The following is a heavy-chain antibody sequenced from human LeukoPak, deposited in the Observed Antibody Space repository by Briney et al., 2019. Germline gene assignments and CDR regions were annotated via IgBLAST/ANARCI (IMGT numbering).Heavy chain of an antibody. CDR1: GGSFSGYY. V-gene: IGHV4-34*01. J-gene: IGHJ5*02. CDR2: INHSGST. D-gene: IGHD3-10*01. Sequence: SDTLSLTCAVYGGSFSGYYWSWIPQPPGRALEGIGEINHSGSTNYNPSLKSRVTISVDTSKNQFSLKMSSVTAADTAVYYCARGRGTMVRGVSWSSWGQGTLVTVSS. CDR3: ARGRGTMVRGVSWSS.